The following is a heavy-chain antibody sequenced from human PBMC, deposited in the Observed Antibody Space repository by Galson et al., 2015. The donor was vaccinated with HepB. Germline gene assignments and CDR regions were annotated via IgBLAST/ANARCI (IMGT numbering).Heavy chain of an antibody. V-gene: IGHV5-51*01. Sequence: SGAEVKKPGESLKISCKGSGYTSTNYWIGWVRQMPGKGLEWMGIIYPGDSDTRYSPSFQGQVTFSADKSISTAYLQWSSLKASDTAMYYCARPLTSTSEAFDIWGQGTMVTVSS. CDR1: GYTSTNYW. CDR3: ARPLTSTSEAFDI. CDR2: IYPGDSDT. J-gene: IGHJ3*02. D-gene: IGHD2-2*01.